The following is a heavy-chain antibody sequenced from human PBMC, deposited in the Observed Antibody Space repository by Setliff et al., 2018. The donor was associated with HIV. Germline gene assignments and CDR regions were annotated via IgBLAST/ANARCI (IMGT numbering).Heavy chain of an antibody. CDR2: ISSSSSTI. J-gene: IGHJ3*02. V-gene: IGHV3-48*01. Sequence: GSLSLSCAASGFPFSSYSMNWVRQAPGQGLEWVSYISSSSSTIYYADSVKGRLTISRDNSKNTLYLQMNSLRAEDTAVYCCARSKGHLYYDDDTGYVLRAFDIWGQGTMVTVSS. CDR1: GFPFSSYS. CDR3: ARSKGHLYYDDDTGYVLRAFDI. D-gene: IGHD3-22*01.